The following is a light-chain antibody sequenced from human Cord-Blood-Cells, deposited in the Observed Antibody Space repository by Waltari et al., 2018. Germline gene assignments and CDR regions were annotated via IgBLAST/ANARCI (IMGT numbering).Light chain of an antibody. V-gene: IGKV3-11*01. CDR3: QQRSNWT. CDR2: DAS. CDR1: QSVSSY. Sequence: EILLTQSPATLSLSPGERATLYCPASQSVSSYLAWYQQKPGQAPRLLIYDASNRATGIPAMFSGSASGTDFTLTISSLEPEDFAVYYCQQRSNWTFGQGTKVEIK. J-gene: IGKJ1*01.